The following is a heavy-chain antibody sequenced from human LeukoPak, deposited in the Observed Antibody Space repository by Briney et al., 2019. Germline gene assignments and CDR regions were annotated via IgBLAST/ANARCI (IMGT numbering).Heavy chain of an antibody. D-gene: IGHD3-10*01. CDR1: GYSFTSYD. CDR3: AAHTYYYSSGSFGH. J-gene: IGHJ4*02. V-gene: IGHV1-8*01. Sequence: GASVKVSCKASGYSFTSYDSNWVRQATGQGPEGIGWMNPSSGNTGYAQRFQGRVTMTRDTSTSTAYLELSSLTSDDTAVYYCAAHTYYYSSGSFGHWGQGTLVTVSS. CDR2: MNPSSGNT.